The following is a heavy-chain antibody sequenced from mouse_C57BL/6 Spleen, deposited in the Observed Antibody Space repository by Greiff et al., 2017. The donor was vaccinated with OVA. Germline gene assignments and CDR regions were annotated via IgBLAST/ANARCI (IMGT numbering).Heavy chain of an antibody. D-gene: IGHD4-1*02. CDR1: GFTFSDYY. J-gene: IGHJ2*01. CDR3: ARINWDEGYFDY. V-gene: IGHV5-16*01. Sequence: EVHLVESEGGLVQPGSSMKLSCTASGFTFSDYYMAWVRQVPEKGLEWVANINYDGSSTYYLDSLKSRFIISRDNAKNILYLQMSSLKSEDTATYYCARINWDEGYFDYWGQGTTLTVSS. CDR2: INYDGSST.